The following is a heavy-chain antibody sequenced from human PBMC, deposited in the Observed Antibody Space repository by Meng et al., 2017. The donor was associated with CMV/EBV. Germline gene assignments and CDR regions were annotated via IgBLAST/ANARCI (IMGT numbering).Heavy chain of an antibody. CDR2: INPSGGST. V-gene: IGHV1-46*01. D-gene: IGHD4-17*01. Sequence: ASVKVSCKASGYTFTSYYMHWVQQAPGQGLEWMGIINPSGGSTSYAQKFQGRVTTTRDTSTNTVYMELSSLRSEDTAVYYCARDPPGDGEQYYYYGMDVWGQGTTVTVSS. CDR1: GYTFTSYY. J-gene: IGHJ6*02. CDR3: ARDPPGDGEQYYYYGMDV.